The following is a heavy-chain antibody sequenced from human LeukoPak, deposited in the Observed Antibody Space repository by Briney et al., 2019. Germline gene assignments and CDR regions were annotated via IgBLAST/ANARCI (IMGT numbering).Heavy chain of an antibody. J-gene: IGHJ4*02. CDR2: IRYDGSNK. CDR3: ARDEDSYGYYFDY. CDR1: GFTFTSYG. V-gene: IGHV3-30*02. D-gene: IGHD5-18*01. Sequence: GGYLRLSCAASGFTFTSYGMHWVRQAPGKGLEWVAFIRYDGSNKYYADSVKGRFTISRDNSKNTLYLQMNSLRAEDTALYYCARDEDSYGYYFDYWGQGTLVTVSS.